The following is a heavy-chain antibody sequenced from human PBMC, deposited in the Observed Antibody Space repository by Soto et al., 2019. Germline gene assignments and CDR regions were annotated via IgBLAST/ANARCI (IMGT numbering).Heavy chain of an antibody. Sequence: QLELQESGPRLVKSSGTLSLTCEVSSGSISTGNWWSWVRQPPGKGLEWIGEIYYNGATNYNPSLKVRVTMTIDKSKDQFSLILTSATAADTAVYYCARVFSSGSGWMYYFDFWGQGILVSVSS. D-gene: IGHD6-25*01. CDR1: SGSISTGNW. J-gene: IGHJ4*02. CDR2: IYYNGAT. CDR3: ARVFSSGSGWMYYFDF. V-gene: IGHV4-4*02.